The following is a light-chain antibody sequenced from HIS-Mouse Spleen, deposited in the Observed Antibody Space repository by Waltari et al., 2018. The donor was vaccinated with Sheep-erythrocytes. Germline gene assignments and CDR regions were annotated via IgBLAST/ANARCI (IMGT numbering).Light chain of an antibody. CDR1: SSNIGNNT. J-gene: IGLJ2*01. V-gene: IGLV1-44*01. CDR3: AAWDDSLNGVV. CDR2: RNN. Sequence: QSVLTQPPSASGTPGQRVTISCSGSSSNIGNNTVNWYQQLPGTAPKLLIYRNNQRPSGVPDRFSGSKSGTSASLAISGLQSEDEADYYCAAWDDSLNGVVFGGGTKLTVL.